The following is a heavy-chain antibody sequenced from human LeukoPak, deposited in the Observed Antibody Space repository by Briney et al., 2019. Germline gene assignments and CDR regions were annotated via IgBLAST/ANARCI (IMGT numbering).Heavy chain of an antibody. D-gene: IGHD2-2*01. V-gene: IGHV4-31*03. Sequence: SETLSLTCTVSGGSISSGGYYWSWIRQHPGKGLEWIGYIYYSGSTYYNPSLKSRVTISVDTSKNQFSLKLSSVTAADTAVYYCARRGLGYRSNTSCYAFDYWGQGTLVTVSS. CDR3: ARRGLGYRSNTSCYAFDY. CDR1: GGSISSGGYY. CDR2: IYYSGST. J-gene: IGHJ4*02.